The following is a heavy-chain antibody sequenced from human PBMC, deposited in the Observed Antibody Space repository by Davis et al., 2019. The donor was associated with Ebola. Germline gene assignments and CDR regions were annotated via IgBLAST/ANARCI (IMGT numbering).Heavy chain of an antibody. J-gene: IGHJ2*01. D-gene: IGHD3-22*01. Sequence: ASVKVFCQASGYTFPGYHVHWVRQAPGQGLEWMGWINPNSDATNSAEKFQGRVTMTRDTSINAVYLDLTSLRSDDTAVYFCARDFTTYSAGSPSVWGPGTLVTVSP. CDR2: INPNSDAT. CDR3: ARDFTTYSAGSPSV. CDR1: GYTFPGYH. V-gene: IGHV1-2*02.